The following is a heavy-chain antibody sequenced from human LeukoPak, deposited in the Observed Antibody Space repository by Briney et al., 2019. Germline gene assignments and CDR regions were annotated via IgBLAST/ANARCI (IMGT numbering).Heavy chain of an antibody. D-gene: IGHD3-22*01. CDR2: ISSSSSYI. J-gene: IGHJ5*02. CDR1: GLTFSSYS. Sequence: GGSLRLSCAASGLTFSSYSMNWVRQAPGKGLEWVSSISSSSSYIYYADSVKGRFTISRDNAKNSLYLQMNSLRAEDTAVYYCARVPAYYYDSSGYSWGQGTLVTVSS. CDR3: ARVPAYYYDSSGYS. V-gene: IGHV3-21*01.